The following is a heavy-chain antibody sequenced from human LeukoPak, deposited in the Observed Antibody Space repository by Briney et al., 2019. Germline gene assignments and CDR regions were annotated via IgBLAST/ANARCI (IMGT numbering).Heavy chain of an antibody. CDR2: INHSGST. D-gene: IGHD2-15*01. J-gene: IGHJ3*02. Sequence: SETLSLTCAVYGGSFSTYYWNWIRQSPGKGLEWIGEINHSGSTNSNPSLKSRVTILIDTSNNQFSLKLSSVTAADTAVYYCARFPCSGDSCYSGIRAFDIWGQGTMVIVSS. V-gene: IGHV4-34*01. CDR1: GGSFSTYY. CDR3: ARFPCSGDSCYSGIRAFDI.